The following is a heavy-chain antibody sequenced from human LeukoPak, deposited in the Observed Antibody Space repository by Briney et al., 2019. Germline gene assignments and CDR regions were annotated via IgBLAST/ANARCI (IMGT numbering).Heavy chain of an antibody. D-gene: IGHD3-10*01. CDR1: GGSISSSSYY. CDR3: ARESNYYGSGTGWFDP. V-gene: IGHV4-39*07. CDR2: IYYSGST. Sequence: SETLSLTCTVSGGSISSSSYYWGWIRQPPGKGLEWIGNIYYSGSTYYNPSLESRVTMSLDTSKNQFSLKLSSVTAADTAVYYCARESNYYGSGTGWFDPWGQGTLVTVSS. J-gene: IGHJ5*02.